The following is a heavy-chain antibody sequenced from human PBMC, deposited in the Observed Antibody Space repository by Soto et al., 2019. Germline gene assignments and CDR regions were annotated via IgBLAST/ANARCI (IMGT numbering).Heavy chain of an antibody. J-gene: IGHJ2*01. CDR2: IYPGDSDT. V-gene: IGHV5-51*01. D-gene: IGHD3-10*01. Sequence: GESLKISCKGSGYSFTSYWIGWVRQMPGKGLEWMGIIYPGDSDTRYSPSFEGQVTISVDKSISTAYLQWSSLKASDTAMYYCARRMMWFGETDRYLDLSGRGTLVTVYS. CDR3: ARRMMWFGETDRYLDL. CDR1: GYSFTSYW.